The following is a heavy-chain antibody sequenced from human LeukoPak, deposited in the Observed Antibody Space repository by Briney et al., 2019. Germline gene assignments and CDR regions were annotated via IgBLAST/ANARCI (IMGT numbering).Heavy chain of an antibody. CDR1: GGAISSYY. J-gene: IGHJ4*02. Sequence: SETLSLTCTVSGGAISSYYWSWIRQPPGKGLEWIGYIYYSGSTNYNPSLKSRVTISVDTSKNQFSLKLSSVTAADTAVYYCARGGYQLLYLGPFDYWGQGTLVTVSS. V-gene: IGHV4-59*01. CDR2: IYYSGST. CDR3: ARGGYQLLYLGPFDY. D-gene: IGHD2-2*02.